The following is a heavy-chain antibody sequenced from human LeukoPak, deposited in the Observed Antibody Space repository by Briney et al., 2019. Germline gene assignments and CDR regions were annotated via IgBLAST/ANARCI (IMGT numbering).Heavy chain of an antibody. V-gene: IGHV1-18*01. CDR3: ARRSHFKTVRGDDAFDI. CDR2: ISAYNGKT. Sequence: ASVKVSCKASGYTFNNYGISWVRQAPGQGLEWMVCISAYNGKTNYVQKLQGRVTMTTDTSTSTAYMELRSLRSDDTAVYYCARRSHFKTVRGDDAFDIWGQGTMVIVSS. D-gene: IGHD3-10*01. CDR1: GYTFNNYG. J-gene: IGHJ3*02.